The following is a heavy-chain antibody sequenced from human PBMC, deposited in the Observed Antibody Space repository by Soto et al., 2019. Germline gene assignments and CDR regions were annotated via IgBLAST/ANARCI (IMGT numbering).Heavy chain of an antibody. D-gene: IGHD6-25*01. CDR1: GGTFTSTA. CDR2: IIPVLGTP. Sequence: QVLLVQSSAEVKKPGSSVKVSCKASGGTFTSTAFSWVRQAPGQGLEWMGGIIPVLGTPNYAQKFQARLTVTADASTTTVHMELSSLRSDDTAVYYCASSAGLDHSLNYYGLNVWGQGTTVTVSS. V-gene: IGHV1-69*01. CDR3: ASSAGLDHSLNYYGLNV. J-gene: IGHJ6*02.